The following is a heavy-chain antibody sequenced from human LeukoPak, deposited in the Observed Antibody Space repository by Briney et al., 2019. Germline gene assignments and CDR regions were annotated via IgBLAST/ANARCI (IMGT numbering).Heavy chain of an antibody. J-gene: IGHJ4*02. CDR1: GFTFSSYA. CDR2: ISYDGSNK. V-gene: IGHV3-30-3*01. CDR3: ARIPGY. Sequence: PGRSLRLSCAASGFTFSSYAMHWVRQAPGKGLEWVAVISYDGSNKYYADSVKGRFTISRDNSKNTLYLQMNSLRAEDTAVYYCARIPGYWGQETLVTVSS.